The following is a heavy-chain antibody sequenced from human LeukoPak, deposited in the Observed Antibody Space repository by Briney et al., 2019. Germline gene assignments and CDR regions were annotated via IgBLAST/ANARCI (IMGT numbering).Heavy chain of an antibody. Sequence: GGSLRLSCAASGFTFSSYGMHWVRQAPGKGLEWVAVISYDGSNKYYADSVKGRFTIPRDNSKNTLYLQMNSLRAEDTAVYYCAKSAGSSWSRPDYWGQGTLVTVSS. CDR2: ISYDGSNK. CDR1: GFTFSSYG. V-gene: IGHV3-30*18. D-gene: IGHD6-13*01. J-gene: IGHJ4*02. CDR3: AKSAGSSWSRPDY.